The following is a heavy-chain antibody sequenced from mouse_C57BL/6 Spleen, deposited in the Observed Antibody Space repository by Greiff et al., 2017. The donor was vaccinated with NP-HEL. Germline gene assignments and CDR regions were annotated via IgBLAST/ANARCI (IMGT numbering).Heavy chain of an antibody. V-gene: IGHV1-18*01. Sequence: VQLQQSGPELVKPGASVKMSCKASGYTFTDYNMDWVKQSHGKSLEWIGDINPNNGGTIYNQKFKGKATLTVDKSSSTAYMELRSLTSEDTAVYYCARYGSSYWFAYWGQGTLVTVSA. CDR1: GYTFTDYN. J-gene: IGHJ3*01. CDR2: INPNNGGT. CDR3: ARYGSSYWFAY. D-gene: IGHD1-1*01.